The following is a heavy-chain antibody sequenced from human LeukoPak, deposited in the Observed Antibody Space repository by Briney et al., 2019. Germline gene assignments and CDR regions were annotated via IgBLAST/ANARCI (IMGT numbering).Heavy chain of an antibody. D-gene: IGHD2-15*01. CDR1: GGSFSGYY. J-gene: IGHJ4*02. V-gene: IGHV4-34*01. CDR3: ASLSNEDQISDY. CDR2: INHSGST. Sequence: PSETLSLTCAVYGGSFSGYYWSWIRQPPGKGLEWIGIINHSGSTNYKSSLKGRVTISIDTSKNQFSLKLTSVTAADTAVYYCASLSNEDQISDYWGQGTLVTVSS.